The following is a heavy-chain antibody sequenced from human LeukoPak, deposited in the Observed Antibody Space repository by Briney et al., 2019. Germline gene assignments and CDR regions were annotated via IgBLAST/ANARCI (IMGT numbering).Heavy chain of an antibody. D-gene: IGHD5-18*01. V-gene: IGHV1-69*05. Sequence: GASVKVSCKASGGTFTSYAISWARQAPGQRLEWMGGMIPIFGTANYAQKYQGRVTSTTDESTSTAYMELSSLRSEDTAVYYCARGWIQLWRFDYWGQGTLVTVSS. J-gene: IGHJ4*02. CDR1: GGTFTSYA. CDR2: MIPIFGTA. CDR3: ARGWIQLWRFDY.